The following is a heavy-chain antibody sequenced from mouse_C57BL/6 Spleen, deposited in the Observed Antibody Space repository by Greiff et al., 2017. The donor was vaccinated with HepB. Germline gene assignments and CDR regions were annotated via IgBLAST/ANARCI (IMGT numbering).Heavy chain of an antibody. CDR3: ARHYGSSYKGDYFDY. CDR1: GYTFTNYW. V-gene: IGHV1-63*01. CDR2: IYPGGGYT. Sequence: VKLQESGAELVRPGTSVKMSCKASGYTFTNYWIGWAKQRPGHGLEWIGDIYPGGGYTNYNEKFKGKATLTADKSSSTAYMQFSSLTSEDSAIYYCARHYGSSYKGDYFDYWGQGTTLTVSS. D-gene: IGHD1-1*01. J-gene: IGHJ2*01.